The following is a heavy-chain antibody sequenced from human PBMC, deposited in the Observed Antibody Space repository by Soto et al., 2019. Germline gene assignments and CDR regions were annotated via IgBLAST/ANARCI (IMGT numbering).Heavy chain of an antibody. CDR3: ARGKETWYDFGSGYSDGDYYYMDV. D-gene: IGHD3-3*01. V-gene: IGHV1-8*01. Sequence: ASVKVSCKASGYTFTSYDINWVRQATGQGLEWMGWMNPNSGNTGYAQKFQGRVTMTRNTSISTAYMELSSLRSEDTAVYYCARGKETWYDFGSGYSDGDYYYMDVWG. CDR2: MNPNSGNT. J-gene: IGHJ6*03. CDR1: GYTFTSYD.